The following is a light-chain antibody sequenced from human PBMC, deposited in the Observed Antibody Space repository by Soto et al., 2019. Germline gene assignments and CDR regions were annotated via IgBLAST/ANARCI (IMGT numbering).Light chain of an antibody. CDR2: DAS. CDR1: QSISSY. J-gene: IGKJ3*01. Sequence: EIVLTQSPATLSLSPGERATLSCRASQSISSYLAWYQQKPDQAPRLLIYDASNRATRIPARFSGSGSGTDFTLTISSLEPEDFAVYYCHQRSTWPFTFGPGTNVDLK. CDR3: HQRSTWPFT. V-gene: IGKV3-11*01.